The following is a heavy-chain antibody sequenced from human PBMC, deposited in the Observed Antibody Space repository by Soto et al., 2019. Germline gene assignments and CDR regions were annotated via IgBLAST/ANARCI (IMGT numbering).Heavy chain of an antibody. CDR3: LYSGYDGSFDY. CDR2: IIPILGIA. J-gene: IGHJ4*02. V-gene: IGHV1-69*04. Sequence: SVKVSCKASGYTFTSYGVSWVRQAPGQGLEWMGRIIPILGIANYAQKFQGRVTITADKSTSTAYMELSSLRSEDTAVYYCLYSGYDGSFDYWGQGTLVTVS. D-gene: IGHD5-12*01. CDR1: GYTFTSYG.